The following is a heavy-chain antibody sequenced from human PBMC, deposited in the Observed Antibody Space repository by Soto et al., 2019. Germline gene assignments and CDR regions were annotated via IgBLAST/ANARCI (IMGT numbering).Heavy chain of an antibody. CDR2: IGTAGDT. CDR1: GFTFSSYD. J-gene: IGHJ6*02. D-gene: IGHD4-4*01. V-gene: IGHV3-13*01. Sequence: GGSLRLSCAASGFTFSSYDMHWVRQATGKGLEWVSAIGTAGDTYYPGSVKGRFTISIENAKNSLYLQMNSLRAGDTDVYYCARRSPYSNYYYYDGMDVWGQGTRVTVSS. CDR3: ARRSPYSNYYYYDGMDV.